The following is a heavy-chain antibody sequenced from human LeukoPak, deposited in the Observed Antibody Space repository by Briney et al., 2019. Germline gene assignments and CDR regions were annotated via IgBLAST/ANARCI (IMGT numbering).Heavy chain of an antibody. CDR3: AREAAGQWFDP. J-gene: IGHJ5*02. Sequence: PSETLSLTCTVSGDSISSSNWWTWVRQPPGKGLEWIGEIYHSGSTNYNPSLKSRVTMSLDKSKNQFSLKLTSVTAADTAVYYCAREAAGQWFDPWGQGTPVTVSS. CDR1: GDSISSSNW. CDR2: IYHSGST. D-gene: IGHD6-25*01. V-gene: IGHV4-4*02.